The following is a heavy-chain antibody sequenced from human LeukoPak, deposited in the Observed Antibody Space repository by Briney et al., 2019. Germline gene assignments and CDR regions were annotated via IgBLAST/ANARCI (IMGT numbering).Heavy chain of an antibody. CDR1: GDSISSYNYF. CDR3: ARHRDCSTTTCSVKWGFDY. J-gene: IGHJ4*02. Sequence: PSETLSLTCTVSGDSISSYNYFWGWIRQPPGKGLEWIGTIYYTGTTFYNPSLNSRVTISVARSKNQFSLRLSSVTAADTAVYYCARHRDCSTTTCSVKWGFDYWGQGTLDTVSS. D-gene: IGHD2-2*01. V-gene: IGHV4-39*01. CDR2: IYYTGTT.